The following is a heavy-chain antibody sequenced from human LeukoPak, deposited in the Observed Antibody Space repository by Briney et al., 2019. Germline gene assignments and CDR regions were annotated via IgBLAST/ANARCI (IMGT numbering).Heavy chain of an antibody. CDR2: FYHGGST. CDR1: GYSISTGYY. V-gene: IGHV4-38-2*02. D-gene: IGHD3-16*02. J-gene: IGHJ4*02. CDR3: ARQHYDYVWGSYRHKYYFDY. Sequence: SETLSLTCTVSGYSISTGYYWDWIRQPPGKGLEWIGTFYHGGSTYYNPSLKSRVTISVDTSKNQFSLKLSSVTAADTAVYYCARQHYDYVWGSYRHKYYFDYWGQGTLVTVSS.